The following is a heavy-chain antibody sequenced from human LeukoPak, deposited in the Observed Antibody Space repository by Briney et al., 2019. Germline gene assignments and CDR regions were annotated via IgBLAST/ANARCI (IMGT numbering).Heavy chain of an antibody. D-gene: IGHD3-9*01. V-gene: IGHV5-51*01. CDR2: IFPRDSDT. Sequence: GESLKISCKGSGYSFTSYWIGWVRQMPGKGPEWMGIIFPRDSDTRYSPSFQGQVTISADRSIGTVYLQWSSLKASDTAIYYCARHRVDDILTGNDYWGQGTLVTVSS. J-gene: IGHJ4*02. CDR3: ARHRVDDILTGNDY. CDR1: GYSFTSYW.